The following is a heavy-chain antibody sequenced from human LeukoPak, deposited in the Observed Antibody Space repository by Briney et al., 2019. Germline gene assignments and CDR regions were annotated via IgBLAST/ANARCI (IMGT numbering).Heavy chain of an antibody. CDR1: GGTFSSYA. Sequence: ASVKVSCKASGGTFSSYAISWVRQAPGQGLEWMGRIIPILGIANYAQKFQGRVTITADKSTSTAYMELSSLRSEDTAVYYCAREYPSRGGDYYYGMDVWGQGTTVTVSS. D-gene: IGHD2-2*01. CDR2: IIPILGIA. V-gene: IGHV1-69*04. CDR3: AREYPSRGGDYYYGMDV. J-gene: IGHJ6*02.